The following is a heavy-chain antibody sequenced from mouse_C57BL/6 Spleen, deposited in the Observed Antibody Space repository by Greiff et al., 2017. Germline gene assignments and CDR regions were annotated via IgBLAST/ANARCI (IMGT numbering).Heavy chain of an antibody. V-gene: IGHV5-9*01. D-gene: IGHD4-1*02. CDR3: AATGLYAMDY. J-gene: IGHJ4*01. CDR1: GFTFSSYT. CDR2: ISGGGGNT. Sequence: EVKVVESGGGLVKPGGSLKLSCAASGFTFSSYTMSWVRQTPEKRLEWVATISGGGGNTYYPDSVKGRFTISRDNAKNTLYLQMSSLRSEDTALYYCAATGLYAMDYWGQGTSVTVSS.